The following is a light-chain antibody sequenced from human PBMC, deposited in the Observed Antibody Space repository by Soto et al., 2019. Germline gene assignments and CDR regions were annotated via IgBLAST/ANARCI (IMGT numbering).Light chain of an antibody. CDR1: QGISRF. CDR2: AAS. V-gene: IGKV1-9*01. J-gene: IGKJ5*01. Sequence: DIQMTQSPSSLPASLGDRVTISGRASQGISRFLAWYQQKPGKAPKVLIYAASTLQSGVPSRFSGSGSGTDFTLTISSLQPEDFDTYFCQQLNSYPITFGQGTRLEIK. CDR3: QQLNSYPIT.